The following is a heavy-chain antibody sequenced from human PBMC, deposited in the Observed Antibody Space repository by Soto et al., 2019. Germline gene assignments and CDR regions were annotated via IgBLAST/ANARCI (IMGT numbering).Heavy chain of an antibody. CDR3: ARVWKAAAGTRNLG. D-gene: IGHD6-13*01. V-gene: IGHV1-69*06. CDR2: IIPIFGTA. Sequence: SVKVSCKASGGTFSSYAISWVRQAPGQGLEWMGGIIPIFGTANYAQKFQGRVTITADKSTSTAYMELSSLRSEDTAVYYCARVWKAAAGTRNLGWGQGTLVTVSS. J-gene: IGHJ4*02. CDR1: GGTFSSYA.